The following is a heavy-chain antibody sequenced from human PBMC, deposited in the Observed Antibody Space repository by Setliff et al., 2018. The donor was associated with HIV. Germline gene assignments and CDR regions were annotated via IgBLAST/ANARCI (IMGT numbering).Heavy chain of an antibody. V-gene: IGHV4-39*07. CDR1: GGPFSSSSYN. J-gene: IGHJ6*03. D-gene: IGHD6-13*01. CDR3: AGGEVRSRYVSSRAPFYHYYYYMDV. Sequence: SETLSLTCTVSGGPFSSSSYNWGWIRQPPGNGLEWIGSLRPSGSTDYNSSLRSRVTISVDTSKNQISPKLTSVTAADTAVYYCAGGEVRSRYVSSRAPFYHYYYYMDVWGKGTTVTVSS. CDR2: LRPSGST.